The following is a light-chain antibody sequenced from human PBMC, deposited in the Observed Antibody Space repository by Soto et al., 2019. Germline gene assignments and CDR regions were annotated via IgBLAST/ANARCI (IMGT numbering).Light chain of an antibody. V-gene: IGLV2-14*01. CDR1: STDVGGYNY. Sequence: QSALAQPSSVSGSPGQSITISCTGTSTDVGGYNYVSWYQHHPGKGPKLLIYEVNNRPSGVSDRFSGSKSGNKASLPTSNLEAEDESDYYCGSYPSTDTPFVFGTGTKATVL. CDR3: GSYPSTDTPFV. CDR2: EVN. J-gene: IGLJ1*01.